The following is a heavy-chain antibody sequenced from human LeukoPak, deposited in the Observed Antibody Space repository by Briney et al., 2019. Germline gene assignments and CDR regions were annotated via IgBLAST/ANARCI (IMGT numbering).Heavy chain of an antibody. CDR1: GFTFSSYA. CDR2: ISDSGGT. J-gene: IGHJ4*02. CDR3: ARKIPYHYFDS. D-gene: IGHD2-21*01. Sequence: GGSLRLSCAASGFTFSSYAMSWVRQAPGKGLEWVSLISDSGGTYYADSVKGRFTISRDNSKNTLFLQMNSLRAEDTAVYYCARKIPYHYFDSWGQGTLVTVSS. V-gene: IGHV3-23*01.